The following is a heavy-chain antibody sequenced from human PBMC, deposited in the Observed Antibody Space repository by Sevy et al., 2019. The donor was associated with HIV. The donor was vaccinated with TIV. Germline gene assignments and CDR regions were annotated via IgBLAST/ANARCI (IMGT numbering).Heavy chain of an antibody. Sequence: SETLSLTCTVSGGSINNYSWSWIRQPPGKGLEWVGYINYSGGTNYNPSLKRRGTISVDTSKNQFSLKLRTVTAADTAVYYCARESIGATGDFDYWGQGTVVTVSS. J-gene: IGHJ4*02. CDR3: ARESIGATGDFDY. CDR1: GGSINNYS. CDR2: INYSGGT. D-gene: IGHD6-6*01. V-gene: IGHV4-59*01.